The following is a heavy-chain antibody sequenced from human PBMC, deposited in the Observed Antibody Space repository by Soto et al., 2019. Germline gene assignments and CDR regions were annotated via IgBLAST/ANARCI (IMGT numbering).Heavy chain of an antibody. CDR1: GLIFSNYK. Sequence: GSLRLSCAASGLIFSNYKMHWVRQAPGKGLVRVSRINTDGSITDYADSVKGRFTISRDNSKNTLYLQMNSLRAEDTAVYYCAKDTFRSITMIVVVMTPFDYWGQGTLVTVSS. CDR2: INTDGSIT. J-gene: IGHJ4*02. V-gene: IGHV3-74*01. CDR3: AKDTFRSITMIVVVMTPFDY. D-gene: IGHD3-22*01.